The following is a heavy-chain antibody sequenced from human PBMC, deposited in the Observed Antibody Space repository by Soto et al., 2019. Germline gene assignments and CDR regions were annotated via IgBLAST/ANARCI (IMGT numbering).Heavy chain of an antibody. J-gene: IGHJ4*02. Sequence: LRLSCAASGFTFSSYAMNWVRQAPGKGLEWVALISYDGSNKYYADSVKGRFTISRDGSKNALFLQMDSLGAADTAVYYCGRCTSTSCHLGSDYWGQGTLVTVSS. CDR2: ISYDGSNK. D-gene: IGHD2-2*01. CDR3: GRCTSTSCHLGSDY. CDR1: GFTFSSYA. V-gene: IGHV3-30-3*01.